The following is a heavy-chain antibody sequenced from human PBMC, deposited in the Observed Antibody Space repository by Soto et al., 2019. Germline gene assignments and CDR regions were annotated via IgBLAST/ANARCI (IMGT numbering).Heavy chain of an antibody. V-gene: IGHV3-7*01. CDR2: INEDGSKN. CDR3: ARSGDVATVTDY. CDR1: GFTFGTYW. J-gene: IGHJ4*02. Sequence: EVQLVESGGGLVQPGGSLRLSCAASGFTFGTYWMSWVRQPPGKGLEWVPNINEDGSKNYYVDSVRGRFTISKDNAQKSLYLHMSSLRAEDTAVYYCARSGDVATVTDYWGQGTLVTVSS. D-gene: IGHD4-17*01.